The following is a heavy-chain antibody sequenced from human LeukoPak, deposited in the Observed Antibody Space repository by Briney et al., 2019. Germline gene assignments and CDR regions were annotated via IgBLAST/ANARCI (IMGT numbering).Heavy chain of an antibody. CDR1: GFTFDDYA. V-gene: IGHV3-9*01. CDR3: AKVLPPMFWSGYYLGAFDI. D-gene: IGHD3-3*01. CDR2: ISWNSGSI. J-gene: IGHJ3*02. Sequence: PGGSLRLSCAASGFTFDDYAMHWVRHAPGKGLEWVSGISWNSGSIVYADSVKGRFTISRDNAKNSLYLQMNSLRAEDTALYYCAKVLPPMFWSGYYLGAFDIWGQGTMVTVSS.